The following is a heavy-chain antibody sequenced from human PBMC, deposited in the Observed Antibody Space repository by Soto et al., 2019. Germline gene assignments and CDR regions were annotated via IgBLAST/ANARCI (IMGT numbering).Heavy chain of an antibody. J-gene: IGHJ5*02. V-gene: IGHV1-18*01. CDR2: ISAYNGNT. D-gene: IGHD1-26*01. Sequence: QVQLVQSGGEVKKPGASVKVSCKASGYTFPSSGISWVRQAPGQGLEGMGRISAYNGNTNYAQKLQGRGTMTTDTSTSTAYMELRSLRSDDTAVYYCARVVGALGHWFDPWGQGTLVTVSS. CDR1: GYTFPSSG. CDR3: ARVVGALGHWFDP.